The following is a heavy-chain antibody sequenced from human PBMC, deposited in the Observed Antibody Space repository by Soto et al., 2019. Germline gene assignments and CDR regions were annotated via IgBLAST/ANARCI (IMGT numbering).Heavy chain of an antibody. CDR1: GFTVSSNY. CDR2: IYSGGST. D-gene: IGHD3-10*01. CDR3: ARRHYYGAD. J-gene: IGHJ4*02. V-gene: IGHV3-66*04. Sequence: EVELVESGGGLVQPGGSLRLSCAASGFTVSSNYMTWVRQAPGQGLECVSIIYSGGSTGYADSVKGRFTISRDNSKNILYLQMNSLRGEETAVYYCARRHYYGADWGQGTLVTVSS.